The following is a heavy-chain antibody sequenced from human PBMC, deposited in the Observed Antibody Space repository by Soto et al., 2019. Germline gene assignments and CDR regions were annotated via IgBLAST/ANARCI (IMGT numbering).Heavy chain of an antibody. CDR1: GGSISSSSYY. V-gene: IGHV4-39*01. J-gene: IGHJ4*02. D-gene: IGHD6-6*01. CDR3: VIAARPGDYFDY. CDR2: IYYSGST. Sequence: TLSLTCTVSGGSISSSSYYWGWIRQPPGKGLEWIGSIYYSGSTYYNPSLKSRVTISVDTSKNQFSLKLSSVTAADTAVYYCVIAARPGDYFDYWGQGTLVTVSS.